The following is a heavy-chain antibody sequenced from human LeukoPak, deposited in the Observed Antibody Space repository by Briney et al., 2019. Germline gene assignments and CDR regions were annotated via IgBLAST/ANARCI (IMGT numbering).Heavy chain of an antibody. D-gene: IGHD4-11*01. CDR1: GFTFSSYA. J-gene: IGHJ5*02. Sequence: PGGSLRLSCAASGFTFSSYAMSWVRQAPGKGLEWVSAISGSDGSTYYADSVKGRFTISRDNSKNTLYLQMNSLRAEDTAVYYCAKETMTTVTPFNNWFDPWGQGTLVTVSS. CDR3: AKETMTTVTPFNNWFDP. V-gene: IGHV3-23*01. CDR2: ISGSDGST.